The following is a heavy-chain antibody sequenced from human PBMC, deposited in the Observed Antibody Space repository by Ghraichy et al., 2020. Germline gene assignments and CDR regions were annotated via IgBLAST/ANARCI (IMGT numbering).Heavy chain of an antibody. CDR3: ARIYSSSWPGFYYYYGMDV. CDR1: GGSFSGYY. Sequence: SETLSLTCAVYGGSFSGYYWSWIRQPPGKRLEWIGEINHSGSTNYNPSLKSRVTISVDTSKNQFSLKLSSVTAADTAVYYCARIYSSSWPGFYYYYGMDVWGQGTTVTVSS. V-gene: IGHV4-34*01. J-gene: IGHJ6*02. CDR2: INHSGST. D-gene: IGHD6-13*01.